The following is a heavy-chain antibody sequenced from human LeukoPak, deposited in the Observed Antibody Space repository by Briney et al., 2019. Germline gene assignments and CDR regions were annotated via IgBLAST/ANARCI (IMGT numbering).Heavy chain of an antibody. V-gene: IGHV4-39*01. CDR3: ASPTRDYSNYNFAY. Sequence: PLETLSLTCTVSGGSISSSSYYWGWIRQPPGKGLEWIGSIYYSGSTYYNPSLKSRVTISVDTSKNQFSLKLSSVTAADTAVYYCASPTRDYSNYNFAYWGQGTLVTVSS. J-gene: IGHJ4*02. CDR2: IYYSGST. D-gene: IGHD4-11*01. CDR1: GGSISSSSYY.